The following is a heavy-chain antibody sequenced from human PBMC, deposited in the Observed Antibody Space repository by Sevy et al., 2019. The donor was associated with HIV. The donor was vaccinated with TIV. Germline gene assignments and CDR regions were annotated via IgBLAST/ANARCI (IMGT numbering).Heavy chain of an antibody. D-gene: IGHD2-2*01. J-gene: IGHJ6*02. Sequence: GGCLRLSCAASGFTFSSYGMHWVRQAPGKGLEWVAVIWYDGSNKYYADSVKGRFTISRDNSKNTLYLQMNSLRAEDTAVYYCARLSSLQGSYYYYGMDVWGQGTTVTVSS. V-gene: IGHV3-33*01. CDR3: ARLSSLQGSYYYYGMDV. CDR1: GFTFSSYG. CDR2: IWYDGSNK.